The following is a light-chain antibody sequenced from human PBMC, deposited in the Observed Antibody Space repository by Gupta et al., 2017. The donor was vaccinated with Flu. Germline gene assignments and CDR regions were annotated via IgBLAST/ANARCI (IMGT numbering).Light chain of an antibody. CDR1: KLGDKY. Sequence: SYKLTQTPSVSVSPGQTASITCSGDKLGDKYVCWYQQKPGQSPVVFMYQDDRRPSGVPERFSGSNSGNTATLTITGTQTMDEAYYYCQAWDSSTWAFGGGTKLTVL. J-gene: IGLJ3*02. V-gene: IGLV3-1*01. CDR2: QDD. CDR3: QAWDSSTWA.